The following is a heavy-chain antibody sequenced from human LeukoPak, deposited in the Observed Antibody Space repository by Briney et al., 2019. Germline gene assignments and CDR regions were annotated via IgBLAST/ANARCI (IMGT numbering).Heavy chain of an antibody. Sequence: SQTLSLTCTVSGGSISSGGYYWSWIRQHPGKGLEWIGYIYYSGSTYYNPSLKSRVTISVDTSKNQFSLKLSSVTAADTAVYYCARARNEKRWFGELYWFDPWGQGTLVTVSS. CDR1: GGSISSGGYY. J-gene: IGHJ5*02. CDR3: ARARNEKRWFGELYWFDP. D-gene: IGHD3-10*01. V-gene: IGHV4-31*03. CDR2: IYYSGST.